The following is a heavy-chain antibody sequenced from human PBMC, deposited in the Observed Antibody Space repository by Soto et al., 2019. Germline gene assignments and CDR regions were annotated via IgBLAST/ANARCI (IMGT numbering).Heavy chain of an antibody. Sequence: EEQLVETGGGLIQPGGSLRLSCAASGFIVTDNYISWVRQAPGKGLEWVSIIFSGGSTYYADSVKGRFTISRDNSKNNGSLQNNRLGAEETARYYCARGTYDDFYGMDVWGQGTTVTVSS. CDR3: ARGTYDDFYGMDV. CDR1: GFIVTDNY. CDR2: IFSGGST. J-gene: IGHJ6*02. D-gene: IGHD3-3*01. V-gene: IGHV3-53*02.